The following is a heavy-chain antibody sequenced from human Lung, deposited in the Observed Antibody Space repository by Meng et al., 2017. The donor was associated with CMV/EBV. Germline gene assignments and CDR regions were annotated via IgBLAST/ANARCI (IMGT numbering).Heavy chain of an antibody. J-gene: IGHJ4*02. CDR2: LSYDGSIE. Sequence: QVQLVESGGGLVKPGGSLRLSCAASGFTFNTYGMHWVRQAPGKGLEWVAVLSYDGSIEKYADSVKGRFTISRDNSKNTLFLNMNSLTPEDTGVYYCVKGEYSGYELWRYLDYWGQGTLVTVSS. V-gene: IGHV3-30*18. CDR3: VKGEYSGYELWRYLDY. D-gene: IGHD5-12*01. CDR1: GFTFNTYG.